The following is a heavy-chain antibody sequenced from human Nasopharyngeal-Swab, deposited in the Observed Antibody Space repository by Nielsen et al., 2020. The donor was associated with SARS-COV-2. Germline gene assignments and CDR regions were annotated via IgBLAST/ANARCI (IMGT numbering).Heavy chain of an antibody. Sequence: GESLKISCVASGITFSSYTMNWVRQAPGKGLEWVSYINQRGDGTYYTDSVEGRFTVSRDNSKNTLYLQMNSLRVEDTAVYYCAKDNSVRYPDYWGQGTLVTVSS. V-gene: IGHV3-23*01. CDR2: INQRGDGT. J-gene: IGHJ4*02. CDR3: AKDNSVRYPDY. CDR1: GITFSSYT. D-gene: IGHD5/OR15-5a*01.